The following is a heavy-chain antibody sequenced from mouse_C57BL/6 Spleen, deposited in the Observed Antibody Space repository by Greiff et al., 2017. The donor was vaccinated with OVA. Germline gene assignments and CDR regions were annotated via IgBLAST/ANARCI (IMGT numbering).Heavy chain of an antibody. CDR1: GYTFTSYW. CDR2: IDPSDSYT. Sequence: QVQLQQPGAELVRPGTSVKLSCKASGYTFTSYWMHWVKQRPGQGLEWIGVIDPSDSYTNYNQKLKGKATLTVDTSYSTAYMQLSSLTSEDSAVYYCARTGTGGSWFAYWGQGTLVTVSA. D-gene: IGHD4-1*01. CDR3: ARTGTGGSWFAY. J-gene: IGHJ3*01. V-gene: IGHV1-59*01.